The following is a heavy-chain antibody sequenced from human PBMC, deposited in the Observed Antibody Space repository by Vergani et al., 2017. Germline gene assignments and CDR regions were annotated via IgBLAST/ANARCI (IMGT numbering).Heavy chain of an antibody. CDR1: GYTFTSYD. CDR3: AKLPVNYDVLAGFYMGGAFDI. J-gene: IGHJ3*02. D-gene: IGHD3-9*01. Sequence: QVQLVQSGAEVKKPGASVKVSCKASGYTFTSYDINWVRQAPGQGLEWMGRIIPIFGTANYAQKFQGRVTITADESTSTAYMELSSLRSEDTAVYYCAKLPVNYDVLAGFYMGGAFDIWGQGTMVTVSS. V-gene: IGHV1-69*18. CDR2: IIPIFGTA.